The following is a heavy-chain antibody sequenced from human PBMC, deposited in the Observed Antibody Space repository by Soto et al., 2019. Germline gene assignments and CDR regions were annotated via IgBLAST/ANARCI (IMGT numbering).Heavy chain of an antibody. CDR3: AREGGDCWSGYSWCACDGMDV. V-gene: IGHV3-33*01. CDR2: IWDDGSNK. D-gene: IGHD3-3*01. Sequence: QVQLVESGGGVVQPGRSLRLSCAASGFTFSSYGMNWVRQAPGKGLEWVAVIWDDGSNKYYADSVKGRFTISRDNSKNTMYVQMNSLRAEDKAVYYCAREGGDCWSGYSWCACDGMDVWGQGTTVTVSS. J-gene: IGHJ6*02. CDR1: GFTFSSYG.